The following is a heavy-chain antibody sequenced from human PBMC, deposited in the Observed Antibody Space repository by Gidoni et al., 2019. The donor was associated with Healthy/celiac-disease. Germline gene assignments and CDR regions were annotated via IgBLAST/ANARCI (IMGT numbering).Heavy chain of an antibody. CDR2: IYYSGST. CDR3: ARHPLITMVQGVIIGWFDP. Sequence: QLQLQESGPGLVKPSETLSLTCTVSGGSISSSSYYWGWIRQPTGKGLEWIGSIYYSGSTYYNPSLKSRVTISVDTSKNQFSLKLSSVTAADTAVYYCARHPLITMVQGVIIGWFDPWGQGTLVTVSS. CDR1: GGSISSSSYY. D-gene: IGHD3-10*01. V-gene: IGHV4-39*01. J-gene: IGHJ5*02.